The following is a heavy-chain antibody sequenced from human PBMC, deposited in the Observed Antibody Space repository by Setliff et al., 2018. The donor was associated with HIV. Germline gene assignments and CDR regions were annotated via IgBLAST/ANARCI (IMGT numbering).Heavy chain of an antibody. D-gene: IGHD3-16*01. J-gene: IGHJ4*02. CDR2: IYYTGST. CDR1: GGSIRSDY. Sequence: TLSLTCAVFGGSIRSDYWSWIRQPPGKTMEWIGYIYYTGSTTYNASLKSRVTISIASSKKQFSLKLRSATTADTAVYYCARGPRGSPAHWGQGTLVTVSS. CDR3: ARGPRGSPAH. V-gene: IGHV4-59*01.